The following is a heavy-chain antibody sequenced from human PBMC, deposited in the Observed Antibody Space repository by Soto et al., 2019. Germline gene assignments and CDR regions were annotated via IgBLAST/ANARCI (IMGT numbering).Heavy chain of an antibody. CDR2: IRAYNGNT. J-gene: IGHJ6*03. D-gene: IGHD4-4*01. V-gene: IGHV1-18*01. CDR1: GYTFPSYG. Sequence: ASVKVSCKASGYTFPSYGISWVRQAPGQGLEWMGRIRAYNGNTNYAQKFQGRVTMTTDTSTSTAYMELRSLRSDDTAVYYCARGPYVTTPRDYYYYYMDVWGKGTTVTVSS. CDR3: ARGPYVTTPRDYYYYYMDV.